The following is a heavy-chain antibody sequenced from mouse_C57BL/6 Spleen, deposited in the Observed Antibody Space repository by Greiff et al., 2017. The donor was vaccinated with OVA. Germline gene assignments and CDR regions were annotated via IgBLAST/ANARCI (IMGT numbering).Heavy chain of an antibody. D-gene: IGHD2-2*01. CDR1: GFNIKNTY. V-gene: IGHV14-3*01. Sequence: EVKLEESVAELVRPGASVKLSCTASGFNIKNTYMHWVKQRPEQGLEWIGRIDPANGNTKYAPKFQGKATITADTSSNTAYLQLSSLTSEDTAIYYCARDGMGLRRDWYFDVWGTGTTVTVSS. J-gene: IGHJ1*03. CDR2: IDPANGNT. CDR3: ARDGMGLRRDWYFDV.